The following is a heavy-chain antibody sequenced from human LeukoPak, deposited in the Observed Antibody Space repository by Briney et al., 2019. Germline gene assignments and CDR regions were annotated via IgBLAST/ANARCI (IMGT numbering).Heavy chain of an antibody. Sequence: PSETLSLTCAVYGGSFSGYYWSWIRQPPGKGLEWIGEINHSGSTNYNPSLKSRVTISLDSSTNQFSLRLSSVTAADTAVCYCARPFYSGSAPLDYWGQGTPVTVSP. D-gene: IGHD3-10*01. CDR2: INHSGST. CDR1: GGSFSGYY. V-gene: IGHV4-34*01. CDR3: ARPFYSGSAPLDY. J-gene: IGHJ4*02.